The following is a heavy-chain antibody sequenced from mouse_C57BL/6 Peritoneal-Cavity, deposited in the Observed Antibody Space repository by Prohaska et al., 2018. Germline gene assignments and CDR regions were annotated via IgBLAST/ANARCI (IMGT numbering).Heavy chain of an antibody. CDR2: IHPSDSDT. CDR1: GYTFTSYW. D-gene: IGHD1-1*01. CDR3: AATITTVVAYYAMDY. J-gene: IGHJ4*01. Sequence: QVQLQQPGAELVKPGASVKVSCKASGYTFTSYWMHWVKQRPGQGLEWIGRIHPSDSDTNYNQKFKGKATLTVGKSASTAYMQVSRLTSEDSAVYYCAATITTVVAYYAMDYWGQGTSVTVSS. V-gene: IGHV1-74*01.